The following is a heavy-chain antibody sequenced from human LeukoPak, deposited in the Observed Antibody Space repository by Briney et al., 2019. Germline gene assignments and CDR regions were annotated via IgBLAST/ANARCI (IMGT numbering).Heavy chain of an antibody. CDR2: IYYSGST. CDR1: GGSISNYY. J-gene: IGHJ4*02. Sequence: SETLSLTCTVSGGSISNYYWSWIRQPPGKGLEWIGYIYYSGSTNYNPSLKSRVTISVDTSKNQFSLKLSSVTAAVTAVYYCARGKGYFDYWGQGTLVTVSS. V-gene: IGHV4-59*01. CDR3: ARGKGYFDY.